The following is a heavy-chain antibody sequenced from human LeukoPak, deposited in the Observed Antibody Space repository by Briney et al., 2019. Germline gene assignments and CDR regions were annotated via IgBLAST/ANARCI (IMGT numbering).Heavy chain of an antibody. V-gene: IGHV3-7*01. CDR2: IKQDGSEK. CDR3: ARPYDSSGYSMYYFDY. D-gene: IGHD3-22*01. CDR1: GFTFSSYG. J-gene: IGHJ4*02. Sequence: PGGSLRLSCAASGFTFSSYGMHWVRQAPGKGLEWVANIKQDGSEKYYVDSVKGRFTISRDNAKNSLYLQMNSLRAEDTAVYYCARPYDSSGYSMYYFDYWGQGTLVTVSS.